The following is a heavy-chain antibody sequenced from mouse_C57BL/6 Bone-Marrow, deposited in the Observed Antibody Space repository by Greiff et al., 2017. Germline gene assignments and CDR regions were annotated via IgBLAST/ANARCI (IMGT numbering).Heavy chain of an antibody. V-gene: IGHV1-82*01. CDR3: AGLGSSSYWYFDV. CDR1: GYAFSSSW. CDR2: IYPGDGDT. J-gene: IGHJ1*03. Sequence: VKLQESGPELVKPGASVKISCKASGYAFSSSWMNWVKQRPGKGLEWIGRIYPGDGDTNYNGKVKGKATLTADKSSSTAYMQLSGLASDDSTVYFSAGLGSSSYWYFDVWGTGTTVTVSS. D-gene: IGHD1-1*01.